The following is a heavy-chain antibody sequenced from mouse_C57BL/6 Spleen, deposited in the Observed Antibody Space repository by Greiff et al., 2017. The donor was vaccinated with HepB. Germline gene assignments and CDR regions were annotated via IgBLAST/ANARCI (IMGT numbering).Heavy chain of an antibody. D-gene: IGHD1-1*01. V-gene: IGHV1-39*01. CDR1: GYSFTDYN. CDR3: ARGYYYGSYWYFDV. J-gene: IGHJ1*03. Sequence: VQLQQSGPELVKPGASVKISCKASGYSFTDYNMNWVKQSNGKSLEWIGVINPNYGTTSYNQKFKGKATLTVDQSSSTAYMQLNSLPSEDSAVYYCARGYYYGSYWYFDVWGTGTTVTVSS. CDR2: INPNYGTT.